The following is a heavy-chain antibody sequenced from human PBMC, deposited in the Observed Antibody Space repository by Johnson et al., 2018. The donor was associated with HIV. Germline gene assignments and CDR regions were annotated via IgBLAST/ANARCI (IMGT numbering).Heavy chain of an antibody. CDR3: ARGGVVHDAFDM. D-gene: IGHD2-2*01. CDR1: GFTFSSYA. Sequence: VQLVESGGGVARPGGSLRLSCAASGFTFSSYAMHWVRQAPGKGLEWVAVISYDGSNKYYADSVKGRFTISRDNSKNTLYLQLSSLRTEDTAVFYCARGGVVHDAFDMWGPGTMVTVSS. J-gene: IGHJ3*02. CDR2: ISYDGSNK. V-gene: IGHV3-30-3*01.